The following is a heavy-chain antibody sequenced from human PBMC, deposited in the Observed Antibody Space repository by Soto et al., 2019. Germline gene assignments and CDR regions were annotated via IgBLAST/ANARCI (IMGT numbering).Heavy chain of an antibody. J-gene: IGHJ6*02. V-gene: IGHV5-10-1*01. D-gene: IGHD4-17*01. Sequence: GESLKISCKGSGYSFTSYWISWVRQMPGKGLEWMGRIDPSDSYTNYSPSFQGHVTISADKSISTAYLQWSSLKASDTAMYYCASTQGGDYVDYYYGMDVWGQGTTVTVSS. CDR3: ASTQGGDYVDYYYGMDV. CDR1: GYSFTSYW. CDR2: IDPSDSYT.